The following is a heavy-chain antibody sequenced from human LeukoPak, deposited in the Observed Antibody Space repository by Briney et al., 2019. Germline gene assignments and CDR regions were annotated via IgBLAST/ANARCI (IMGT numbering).Heavy chain of an antibody. Sequence: ASVKVSCKASGYTFTSYGISWVRQAPGQGLEWMGRIIPILGIANYAQKFQGRVTITADKSTSTAYMELSSLRSEDTAVYYCTVSNVIAAATPYYYYGMDVWGQGTTVTVSS. D-gene: IGHD6-13*01. J-gene: IGHJ6*02. V-gene: IGHV1-69*04. CDR2: IIPILGIA. CDR1: GYTFTSYG. CDR3: TVSNVIAAATPYYYYGMDV.